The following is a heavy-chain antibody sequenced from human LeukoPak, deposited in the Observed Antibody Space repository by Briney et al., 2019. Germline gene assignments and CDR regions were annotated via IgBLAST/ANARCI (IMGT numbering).Heavy chain of an antibody. V-gene: IGHV4-30-4*01. D-gene: IGHD2-21*02. Sequence: SETLSLTCTVSGGSISSGDYYWSWIRQPPGKGLEWIGYIDYSGSTYYNPSLKSRVTISVDASKNQFSLKLSSVTAADTAVYYCAREEIVVVTARLYYYYGMDVWGQGTTVTVSS. CDR1: GGSISSGDYY. CDR3: AREEIVVVTARLYYYYGMDV. J-gene: IGHJ6*02. CDR2: IDYSGST.